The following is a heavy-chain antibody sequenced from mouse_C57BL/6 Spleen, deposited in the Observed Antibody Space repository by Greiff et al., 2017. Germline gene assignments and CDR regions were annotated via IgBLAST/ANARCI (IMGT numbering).Heavy chain of an antibody. CDR1: GFTFSSYG. CDR3: ARLGDGYPLYAMDY. Sequence: EVQVVESGGDLVKPGGSLKLSCAASGFTFSSYGMSWVRQTPDKRLEWVATICSGGSYTYYPDSVKGRFTISRDNAKNTLYLQMSRLKSEDTAMYYCARLGDGYPLYAMDYWGQGTSVTVSS. V-gene: IGHV5-6*01. J-gene: IGHJ4*01. D-gene: IGHD2-3*01. CDR2: ICSGGSYT.